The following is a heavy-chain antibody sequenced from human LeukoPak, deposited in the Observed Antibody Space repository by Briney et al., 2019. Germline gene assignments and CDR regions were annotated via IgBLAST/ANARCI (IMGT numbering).Heavy chain of an antibody. D-gene: IGHD3-16*01. J-gene: IGHJ6*03. Sequence: SETLSLTCTVSGGSISSYYWSWIRQPAGKGLKWIGRIYTSGSTNYNPSLKSRVTMSVDTSKNQFSLKLSSVTAADTAVYYCARDWGNYYYYYMDVWGKGTTVTVSS. V-gene: IGHV4-4*07. CDR2: IYTSGST. CDR3: ARDWGNYYYYYMDV. CDR1: GGSISSYY.